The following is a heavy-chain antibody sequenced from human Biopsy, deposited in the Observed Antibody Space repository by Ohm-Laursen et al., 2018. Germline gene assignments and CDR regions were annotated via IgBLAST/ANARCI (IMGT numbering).Heavy chain of an antibody. Sequence: DTLSLTCTVSGGSISSDYWSWIRQTPGKGLEWIGYIYYSGSTNYNPSLKSRVTISVDTSKNQFSLRLNSVTAADTAVYYCARATNSTGWLYYYFYGMDVWGQGTTVTVSS. CDR1: GGSISSDY. CDR3: ARATNSTGWLYYYFYGMDV. D-gene: IGHD2/OR15-2a*01. V-gene: IGHV4-59*07. J-gene: IGHJ6*02. CDR2: IYYSGST.